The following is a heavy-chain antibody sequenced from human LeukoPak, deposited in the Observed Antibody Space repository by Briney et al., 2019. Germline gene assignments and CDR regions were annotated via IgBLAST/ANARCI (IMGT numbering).Heavy chain of an antibody. CDR1: GFTFSSYG. CDR2: ISYDGSNK. D-gene: IGHD3-22*01. Sequence: GGSLRLSCAASGFTFSSYGMHWVRQAPGKGLEWVAVISYDGSNKYYADSVKGRFTISRDNSKNTLYLQMNSLRAEDTAVYYCAKLSLRVPYYYDSSGYYSFDYWGQGTLVTVSS. CDR3: AKLSLRVPYYYDSSGYYSFDY. V-gene: IGHV3-30*18. J-gene: IGHJ4*02.